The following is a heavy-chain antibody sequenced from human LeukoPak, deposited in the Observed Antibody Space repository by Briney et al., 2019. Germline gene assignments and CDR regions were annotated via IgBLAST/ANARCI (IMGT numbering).Heavy chain of an antibody. V-gene: IGHV1-58*02. Sequence: ASVKVSCKASGFTFTSSAMQWVRQARGQRLEWIGWIVVGSGNTNYAQKFQERVTITRDMSTSTAYMELSSLRSEDTAVYYCAAEHLATGTTGFDYWGQGTLVTVSS. CDR2: IVVGSGNT. CDR1: GFTFTSSA. D-gene: IGHD1-7*01. J-gene: IGHJ4*02. CDR3: AAEHLATGTTGFDY.